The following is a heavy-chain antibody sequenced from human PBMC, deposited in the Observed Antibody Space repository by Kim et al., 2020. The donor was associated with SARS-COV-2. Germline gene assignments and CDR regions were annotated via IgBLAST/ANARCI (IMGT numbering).Heavy chain of an antibody. CDR3: ARGYYGSGSYYLFDY. Sequence: PALKGRVTISIDTSKNQFSLKLSSVTAADTAVYYCARGYYGSGSYYLFDYWGQGTLVTVSS. V-gene: IGHV4-59*09. J-gene: IGHJ4*02. D-gene: IGHD3-10*01.